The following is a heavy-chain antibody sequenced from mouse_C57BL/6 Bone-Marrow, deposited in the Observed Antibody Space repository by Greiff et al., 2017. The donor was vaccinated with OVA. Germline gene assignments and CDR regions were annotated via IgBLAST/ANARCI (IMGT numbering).Heavy chain of an antibody. D-gene: IGHD2-3*01. CDR2: IHPGSGGT. Sequence: QVQLQQSGAELVRPGTSVKVSCKASGYAFTNYLIEWVKQRPGQGLEWIGVIHPGSGGTNYNEKFKGKATLNAAKSSSTAYMQLSSLTSEDSAVYFCAGYDGYYEKGSVDYWGQGTTLTGSS. CDR3: AGYDGYYEKGSVDY. CDR1: GYAFTNYL. V-gene: IGHV1-54*01. J-gene: IGHJ2*01.